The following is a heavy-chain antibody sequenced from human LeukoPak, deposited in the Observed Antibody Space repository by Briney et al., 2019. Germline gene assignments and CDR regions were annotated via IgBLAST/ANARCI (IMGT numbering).Heavy chain of an antibody. V-gene: IGHV3-30*02. J-gene: IGHJ3*02. CDR2: IRYDGSNK. CDR3: ARDQAAAATNFFDI. D-gene: IGHD6-25*01. CDR1: GFTFSSYG. Sequence: GGSLRLSCAASGFTFSSYGMHWVRQAPGKGLEWVAFIRYDGSNKYYADSVKGRFTISRDNSKNTLYLQMNSLRAEDTAVYYCARDQAAAATNFFDIWGQGTMVTVSS.